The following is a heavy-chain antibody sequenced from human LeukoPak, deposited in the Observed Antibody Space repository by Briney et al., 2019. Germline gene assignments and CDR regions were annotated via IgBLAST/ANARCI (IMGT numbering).Heavy chain of an antibody. CDR2: IYYSGST. CDR3: AREPYYYDTSGPH. CDR1: GGSISSSSYY. V-gene: IGHV4-39*07. D-gene: IGHD3-22*01. J-gene: IGHJ4*02. Sequence: SETLSLTCTVSGGSISSSSYYWGWIRRPPGKGLEWIGSIYYSGSTYYNPSLKSRVTISVDTSKNQFSLKLSSVTAADTAVYYCAREPYYYDTSGPHWGQGTLVTVSS.